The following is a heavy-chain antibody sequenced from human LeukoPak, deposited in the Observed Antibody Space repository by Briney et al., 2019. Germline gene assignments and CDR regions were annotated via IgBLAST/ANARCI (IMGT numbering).Heavy chain of an antibody. CDR3: ARLKPAGYCSSTSCYTGGFYYYYYGMDV. CDR1: GGSISSSSYY. J-gene: IGHJ6*02. CDR2: IYTSGST. Sequence: PSETLSLTCTVSGGSISSSSYYWGWIRQPPGKGLEWIGRIYTSGSTNYNPSLKSRVTISVDTSKNQFSLKLSSVTAADTAVYYCARLKPAGYCSSTSCYTGGFYYYYYGMDVWGQGTTVTVSS. D-gene: IGHD2-2*02. V-gene: IGHV4-39*07.